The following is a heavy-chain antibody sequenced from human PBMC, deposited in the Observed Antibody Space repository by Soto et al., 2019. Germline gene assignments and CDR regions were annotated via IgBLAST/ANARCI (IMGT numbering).Heavy chain of an antibody. CDR3: ARVREPGPGSGGLDY. CDR1: GYTFTGYY. J-gene: IGHJ4*02. CDR2: INPNSGGT. V-gene: IGHV1-2*02. D-gene: IGHD1-26*01. Sequence: ASVKVSCKASGYTFTGYYMHWVRQAPGQGLEWMGWINPNSGGTDYAQKFQGRVTMTRDTSIITAYMELSRLRSDDTAVYYCARVREPGPGSGGLDYWGQGTMVTVSS.